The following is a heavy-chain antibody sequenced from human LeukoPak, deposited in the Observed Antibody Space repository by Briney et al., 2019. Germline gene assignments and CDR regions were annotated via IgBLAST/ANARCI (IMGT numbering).Heavy chain of an antibody. J-gene: IGHJ4*02. Sequence: ASVKVSCKASGYTFTSYGISWVRQAPGQGLEWMGWISAYNGNTNYAQKLQGRVTMTTDTSTSTAYMELRSLRSDDTAAYYCARGPYDYVWGIYPKNDYWGQGTLVTVSS. V-gene: IGHV1-18*01. D-gene: IGHD3-16*02. CDR3: ARGPYDYVWGIYPKNDY. CDR2: ISAYNGNT. CDR1: GYTFTSYG.